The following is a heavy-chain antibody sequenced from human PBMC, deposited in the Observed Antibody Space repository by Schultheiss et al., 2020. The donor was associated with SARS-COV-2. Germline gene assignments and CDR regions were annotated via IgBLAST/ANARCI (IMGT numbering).Heavy chain of an antibody. Sequence: SQTLSLTCTVSGGSISSSSYYWGWIRQPPGKGLEWIGYIYYSGSTNYNPSLKSRVTMSVDTSKNQFSLKLSSVTAADTAVYYCARGALLHYFDYWGQGTLVTVSS. V-gene: IGHV4-61*05. CDR2: IYYSGST. J-gene: IGHJ4*02. CDR1: GGSISSSSYY. D-gene: IGHD2/OR15-2a*01. CDR3: ARGALLHYFDY.